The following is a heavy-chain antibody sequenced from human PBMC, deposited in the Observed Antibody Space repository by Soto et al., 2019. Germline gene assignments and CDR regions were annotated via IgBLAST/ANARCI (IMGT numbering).Heavy chain of an antibody. CDR3: ARWTRSGGSFY. Sequence: GGSLRLSCAASGFTFSSYSMNWVRQAPGKGLEWVSSISSSSSYIYYADSVKGRFTISRDNAKNSLYLQMNSLRAEDTAVYYCARWTRSGGSFYWGRGTLVTVSS. D-gene: IGHD2-15*01. CDR2: ISSSSSYI. J-gene: IGHJ4*02. V-gene: IGHV3-21*01. CDR1: GFTFSSYS.